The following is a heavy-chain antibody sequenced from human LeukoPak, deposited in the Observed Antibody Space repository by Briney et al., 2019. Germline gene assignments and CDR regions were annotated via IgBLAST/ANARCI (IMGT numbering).Heavy chain of an antibody. CDR1: GGPISSYY. CDR2: IYYSGST. Sequence: SETLSLTCTVSGGPISSYYWSWIRQPPGKGLEWIGYIYYSGSTNYNPSLKSRVTISVDTSKNQFSLKLSSVTAADTAVYYCARGSSIVVVKGFFDYWGQGTLVTVSS. V-gene: IGHV4-59*01. D-gene: IGHD2-2*01. CDR3: ARGSSIVVVKGFFDY. J-gene: IGHJ4*02.